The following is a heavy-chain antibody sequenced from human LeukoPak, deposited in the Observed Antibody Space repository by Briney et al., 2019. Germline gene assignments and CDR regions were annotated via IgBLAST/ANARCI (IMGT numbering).Heavy chain of an antibody. D-gene: IGHD1-7*01. CDR2: ISSSSSYI. CDR3: AREEFELELHP. J-gene: IGHJ5*02. Sequence: GGSLRLSCAASGFTFSSYSMSWVRQAPGKGLEWVSSISSSSSYIYHADSVKGRFTISRDNAKNSLYLQMNSLRAEDTAVYYCAREEFELELHPWGQGTLVTVSS. V-gene: IGHV3-21*01. CDR1: GFTFSSYS.